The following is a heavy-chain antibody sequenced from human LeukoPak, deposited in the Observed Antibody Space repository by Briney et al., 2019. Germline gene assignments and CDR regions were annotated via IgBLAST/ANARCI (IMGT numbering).Heavy chain of an antibody. V-gene: IGHV4-38-2*02. D-gene: IGHD3-9*01. CDR3: ARSYYDILTGYYMDV. CDR2: IYLSGST. CDR1: DYSISSGYY. J-gene: IGHJ6*03. Sequence: SETLSLTCTVSDYSISSGYYWGWIRQPPGKGLEWIGSIYLSGSTYYNPSLKSRVTISADTSKNQFSLKLSSVTAADTAVYYCARSYYDILTGYYMDVWGKGTTVTISS.